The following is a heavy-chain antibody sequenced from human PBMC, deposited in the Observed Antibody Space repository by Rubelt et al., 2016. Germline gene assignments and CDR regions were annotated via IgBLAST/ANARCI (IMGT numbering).Heavy chain of an antibody. Sequence: GSLRLSCAASGFTFSDYYMSWIRQAPGMGLEWVAYISDSGTYTKYADSVKGRFTISRDNSKNTLYLQMSSLRAEDTAVYYCVKDKGDGYTYDYWGQGTLVTVSS. V-gene: IGHV3-11*06. CDR3: VKDKGDGYTYDY. J-gene: IGHJ4*02. D-gene: IGHD5-24*01. CDR1: GFTFSDYY. CDR2: ISDSGTYT.